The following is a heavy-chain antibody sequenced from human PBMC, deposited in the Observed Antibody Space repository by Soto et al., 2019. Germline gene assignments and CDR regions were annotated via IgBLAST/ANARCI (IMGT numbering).Heavy chain of an antibody. V-gene: IGHV4-34*01. CDR3: ARAPLRIFGVVEAYYYGMDV. D-gene: IGHD3-3*01. CDR2: INHSGST. CDR1: GGSFSGYH. Sequence: SETLSLTCAVYGGSFSGYHWSWIRQPPGKGLEWIGEINHSGSTNYNPSLKSRVTISVDTSKNQFSLKLSSVTAADTAVYSCARAPLRIFGVVEAYYYGMDVWGQGTTVTVS. J-gene: IGHJ6*02.